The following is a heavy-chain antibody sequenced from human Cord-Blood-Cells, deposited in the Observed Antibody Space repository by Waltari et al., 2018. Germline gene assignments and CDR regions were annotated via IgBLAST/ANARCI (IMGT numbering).Heavy chain of an antibody. Sequence: QVQLVQSGAEVKKPGASVKVSCKVSGYTLTELSMHWVRQAPGKGIEWMGGFDPEDGETIYAQKFQGRVTMTEDTSTDTAYMELSSLRSEDTAVYYCATAARFLEWLPYPPYFQHWGQGTLVTVSS. J-gene: IGHJ1*01. CDR1: GYTLTELS. CDR2: FDPEDGET. CDR3: ATAARFLEWLPYPPYFQH. V-gene: IGHV1-24*01. D-gene: IGHD3-3*01.